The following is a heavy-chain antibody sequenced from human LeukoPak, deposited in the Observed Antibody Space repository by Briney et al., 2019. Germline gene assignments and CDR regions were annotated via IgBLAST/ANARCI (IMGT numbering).Heavy chain of an antibody. CDR3: AQEDYFGSGSYPSH. V-gene: IGHV3-30*18. Sequence: GGSLRLSCAAPGFPFSSYGMHWVRQAPGKGLEWVAVISHDGGNQYYADSVKGRFTISRDNSKNTLYLQMNSLRAEDTAVYYCAQEDYFGSGSYPSHWGQGTLVTVSS. J-gene: IGHJ4*02. CDR1: GFPFSSYG. D-gene: IGHD3-10*01. CDR2: ISHDGGNQ.